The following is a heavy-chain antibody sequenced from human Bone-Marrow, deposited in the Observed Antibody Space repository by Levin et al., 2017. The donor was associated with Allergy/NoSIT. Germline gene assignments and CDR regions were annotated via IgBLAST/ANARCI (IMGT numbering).Heavy chain of an antibody. J-gene: IGHJ5*02. CDR2: IKQDGSEK. CDR1: GFTFSSYW. V-gene: IGHV3-7*01. Sequence: GGSLRLSCAASGFTFSSYWMSWVRQAPGKGLEWVANIKQDGSEKYYVDSVKGRFTISRDNAKNSLYLQMNSLRAEDTAVYYCARDRGEWYQLPQFDPWGQGTLVTVSS. CDR3: ARDRGEWYQLPQFDP. D-gene: IGHD2-2*01.